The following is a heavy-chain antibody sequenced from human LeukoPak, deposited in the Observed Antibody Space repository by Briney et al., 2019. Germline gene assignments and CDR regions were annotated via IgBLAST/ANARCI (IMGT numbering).Heavy chain of an antibody. CDR1: GFTFRLYS. CDR2: IVLTGRTT. J-gene: IGHJ6*03. V-gene: IGHV3-23*01. CDR3: ANTGGRIGYYMDV. D-gene: IGHD3-10*01. Sequence: GRSLRLSCAAAGFTFRLYSMNWVRQPAGSWLEWDSSIVLTGRTTNYADSGGGRLTISRDNSNNTLYLQMSSMSAEDTALYYYANTGGRIGYYMDVWGKGTTVTVSS.